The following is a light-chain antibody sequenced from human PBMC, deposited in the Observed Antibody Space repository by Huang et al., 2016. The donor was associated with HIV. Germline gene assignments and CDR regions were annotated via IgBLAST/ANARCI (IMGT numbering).Light chain of an antibody. CDR2: GAA. Sequence: EIVMTQSPTTLSVSPGERATLSCRASQSVSRNLAWYQQKPGQAPRVRIYGAATRATGIPARLSGSGSGKEFTHTISSLQSEDFAVYYCQQYCNWPPWTFGQGTKVEIK. J-gene: IGKJ1*01. V-gene: IGKV3-15*01. CDR1: QSVSRN. CDR3: QQYCNWPPWT.